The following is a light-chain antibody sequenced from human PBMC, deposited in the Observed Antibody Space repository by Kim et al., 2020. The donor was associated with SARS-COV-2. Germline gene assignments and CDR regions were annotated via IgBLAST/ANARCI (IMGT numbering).Light chain of an antibody. J-gene: IGLJ3*02. Sequence: QSALTQPVSVSGSPGQSITMSCTGTSSDIGSHELISWYQQHPGKVPKLMIYEGSKRPSGVSNRFSGSKSGYTASLTISGLQAEDEADYYCFSYAGDSFWVFGGGTQLTVL. CDR2: EGS. CDR3: FSYAGDSFWV. CDR1: SSDIGSHEL. V-gene: IGLV2-23*01.